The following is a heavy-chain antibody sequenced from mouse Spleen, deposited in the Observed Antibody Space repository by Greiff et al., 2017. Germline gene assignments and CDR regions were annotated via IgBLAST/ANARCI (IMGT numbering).Heavy chain of an antibody. D-gene: IGHD2-10*02. V-gene: IGHV2-9*02. Sequence: QVQLKESGPGLVAPSQSLSITCTVSGFSLTSYGVHWVRQPPGKGLEWLGVIWAGGSTNYNSALMSRLSISKDNSKSQVFLKMNSLQTDDTAMYYCARGLYGNPYAMDYWGQGTSVTVSS. CDR2: IWAGGST. CDR1: GFSLTSYG. CDR3: ARGLYGNPYAMDY. J-gene: IGHJ4*01.